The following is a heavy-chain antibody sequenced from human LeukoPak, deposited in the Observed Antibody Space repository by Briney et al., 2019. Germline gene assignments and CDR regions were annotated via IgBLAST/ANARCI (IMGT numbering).Heavy chain of an antibody. V-gene: IGHV4-61*02. CDR3: AREFSSGLINWFDP. J-gene: IGHJ5*02. Sequence: SQTLSLTCTVSGGSISSGSYYWSWIRQPAGKGLEWIGRIYTSGSTNYNPSLKSRVTISVDTSKNQFSLKLSSVTAADTAVYYCAREFSSGLINWFDPWGQGTLVTVSS. D-gene: IGHD6-25*01. CDR2: IYTSGST. CDR1: GGSISSGSYY.